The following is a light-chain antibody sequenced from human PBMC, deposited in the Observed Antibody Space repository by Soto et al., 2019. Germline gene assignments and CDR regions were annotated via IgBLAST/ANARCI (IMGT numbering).Light chain of an antibody. J-gene: IGKJ4*01. V-gene: IGKV2-28*01. CDR1: QSLLHNNGYNY. CDR3: MQALQTPLT. CDR2: LGS. Sequence: DTVMTQSPLSLPVTPGEPASISCRSSQSLLHNNGYNYLDWYLQKPGQSPQLLIYLGSNRASGVPYRFSGSGSGTDFTLKISRVEAEDVGVYYCMQALQTPLTFGGGTKVEIK.